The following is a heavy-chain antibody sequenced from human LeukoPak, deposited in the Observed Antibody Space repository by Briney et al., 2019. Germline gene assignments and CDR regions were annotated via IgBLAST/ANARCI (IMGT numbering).Heavy chain of an antibody. J-gene: IGHJ5*02. D-gene: IGHD1-26*01. Sequence: GGSLRLSCAASGFTFSSYSMNWVRQAPGKGLEWVSYISSSGSTIYYADSVKGRFLISRDNAKNSLYLQMNSLRAEDTAVYYCARAPKFRLVGVPKGPFDPWGQGTLVTVSS. CDR1: GFTFSSYS. V-gene: IGHV3-48*04. CDR2: ISSSGSTI. CDR3: ARAPKFRLVGVPKGPFDP.